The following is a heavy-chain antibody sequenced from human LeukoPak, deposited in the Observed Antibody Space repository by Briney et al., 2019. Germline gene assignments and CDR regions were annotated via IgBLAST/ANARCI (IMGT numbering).Heavy chain of an antibody. CDR3: TTDFVADSSGYWKFDY. Sequence: GGSLRLSCAASGFTFSSYSMNWVRQAPGKGLEWVSSISSSSSYIYYADSVKGRFTISRDNAKNSLYLQMNSLRAEDTAVYYCTTDFVADSSGYWKFDYWGQGTLVTVSS. D-gene: IGHD3-22*01. J-gene: IGHJ4*02. V-gene: IGHV3-21*01. CDR2: ISSSSSYI. CDR1: GFTFSSYS.